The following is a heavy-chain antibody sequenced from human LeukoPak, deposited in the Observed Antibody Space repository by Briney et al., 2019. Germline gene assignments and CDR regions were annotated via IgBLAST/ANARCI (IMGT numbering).Heavy chain of an antibody. CDR2: ISSSSSYI. CDR1: GFTFSSYG. J-gene: IGHJ4*02. V-gene: IGHV3-21*01. D-gene: IGHD6-6*01. CDR3: AGVEYSSSCGQ. Sequence: GGSLRLSCAASGFTFSSYGMNLVRQAPGKGLEWVSSISSSSSYIYYADSVKGRFTISRDNAKNSLYLQMNSLRAEDTAVYYCAGVEYSSSCGQWGQGTLVTVSS.